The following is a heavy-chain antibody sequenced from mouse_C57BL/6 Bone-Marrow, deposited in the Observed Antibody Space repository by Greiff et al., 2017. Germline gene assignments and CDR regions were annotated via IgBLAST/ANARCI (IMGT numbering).Heavy chain of an antibody. CDR2: ISNLAYSI. D-gene: IGHD2-3*01. CDR3: ARQGWLLHAMDY. CDR1: GFTFSDYG. J-gene: IGHJ4*01. Sequence: EVQGVESGGGLVQPGGSLKLSCAASGFTFSDYGMAWVRQAPRKGPEWVAFISNLAYSIYYADTVTGRFTISRENAKNTLYLEMSSLRSEDTAMYYCARQGWLLHAMDYWGQGTSVTVSS. V-gene: IGHV5-15*01.